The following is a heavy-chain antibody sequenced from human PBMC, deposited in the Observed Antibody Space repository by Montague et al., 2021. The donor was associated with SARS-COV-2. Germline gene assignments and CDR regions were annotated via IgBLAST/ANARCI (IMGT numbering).Heavy chain of an antibody. CDR2: ISYDGSNK. J-gene: IGHJ4*02. CDR1: GFTFSSYA. CDR3: ASMLSGWYASDY. D-gene: IGHD6-19*01. V-gene: IGHV3-30*04. Sequence: SLRLSCAASGFTFSSYAMHWVRQAPGKGLEWVAVISYDGSNKYYADSAKGRFTISRDNSKNTLYLQMNSLRAEDTAVYYCASMLSGWYASDYWGQGTLVTVSS.